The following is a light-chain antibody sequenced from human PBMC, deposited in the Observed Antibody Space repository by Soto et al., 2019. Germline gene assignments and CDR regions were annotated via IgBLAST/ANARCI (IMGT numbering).Light chain of an antibody. Sequence: QSVLTQPPSASGSPGQSVAISCTGTSSDVGGYNYVSWYQQHPGKAPKLMIYEFNKRPSGVPDRFSGSKSGNTASLTVSGLQAEDEADYYCSSYAGSSNVFGTGTKVTVL. CDR2: EFN. J-gene: IGLJ1*01. V-gene: IGLV2-8*01. CDR1: SSDVGGYNY. CDR3: SSYAGSSNV.